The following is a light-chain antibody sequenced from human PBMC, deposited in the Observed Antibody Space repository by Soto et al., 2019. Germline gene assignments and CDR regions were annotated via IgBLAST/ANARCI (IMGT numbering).Light chain of an antibody. CDR2: GAS. CDR1: QSVNSN. J-gene: IGKJ1*01. V-gene: IGKV3-15*01. Sequence: EIVMTQSPDILSVSPGETATLSCRASQSVNSNLAWYQQKPGQAPRLLIYGASTRAPDIPGRFSGSGSATDFTLTISSLQSEDFAVYYCQQYNEWPAWTFGQGTKVDIK. CDR3: QQYNEWPAWT.